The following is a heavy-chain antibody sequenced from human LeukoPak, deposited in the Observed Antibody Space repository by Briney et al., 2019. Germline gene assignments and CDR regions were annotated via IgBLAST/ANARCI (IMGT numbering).Heavy chain of an antibody. D-gene: IGHD3-22*01. Sequence: GGSLRLSCAASGFNFSSYWMHWVRQAPGKGLVWVSRINSDGSSTSYADSVKGRFTISRDNAKNTLYLQMNSLRPEDTAVYYCARGLAYYYDSTAYFLDYWGQGTLVTVSS. CDR3: ARGLAYYYDSTAYFLDY. V-gene: IGHV3-74*01. CDR1: GFNFSSYW. J-gene: IGHJ4*02. CDR2: INSDGSST.